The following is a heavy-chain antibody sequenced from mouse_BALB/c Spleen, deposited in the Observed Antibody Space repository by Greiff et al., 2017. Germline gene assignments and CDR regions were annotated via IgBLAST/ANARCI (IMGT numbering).Heavy chain of an antibody. V-gene: IGHV1-87*01. Sequence: VKLQESGAELARPGASVKLSCKASGYTFTSYWMQWVKQRPGQGLEWIGAIYPGDGDTRYTQKFKGKATLTADKSSSTAYMQLSSLASEDSAVYYCARYDAFYAMDYWGQGTSVTVSS. CDR2: IYPGDGDT. CDR3: ARYDAFYAMDY. D-gene: IGHD2-12*01. CDR1: GYTFTSYW. J-gene: IGHJ4*01.